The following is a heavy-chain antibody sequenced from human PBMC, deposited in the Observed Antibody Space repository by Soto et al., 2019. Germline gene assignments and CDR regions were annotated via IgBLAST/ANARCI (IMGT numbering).Heavy chain of an antibody. CDR1: GFTVNNYQ. CDR3: ARDPSTTGYYGLDV. Sequence: EVQLVESGGGLIQPGGSLRLSCAASGFTVNNYQMNWVRQAPGKGLEWVSVIYSGGVTYYADSVKGRLTVTRDNSRNTIYLQMNSLRAEDTAMYYCARDPSTTGYYGLDVWGQGTTVIVSS. CDR2: IYSGGVT. D-gene: IGHD3-22*01. V-gene: IGHV3-53*01. J-gene: IGHJ6*02.